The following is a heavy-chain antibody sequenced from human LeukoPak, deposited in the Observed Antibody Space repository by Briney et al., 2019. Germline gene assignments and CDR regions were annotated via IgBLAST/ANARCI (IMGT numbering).Heavy chain of an antibody. CDR1: GGSISSSSYY. D-gene: IGHD6-19*01. CDR3: ARAPPQGGWYGRLGFDP. Sequence: SETLSLTCTVSGGSISSSSYYWGWIRQPPGKGLEWIGSIYYSGSTYYNPSLKSRVTISVDTSKNQFSLKLSSVTAADTAVYYCARAPPQGGWYGRLGFDPWGQGTLVTVSS. CDR2: IYYSGST. J-gene: IGHJ5*02. V-gene: IGHV4-39*07.